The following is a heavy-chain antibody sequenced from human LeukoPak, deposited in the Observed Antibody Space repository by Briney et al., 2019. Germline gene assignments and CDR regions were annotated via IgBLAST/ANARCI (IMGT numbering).Heavy chain of an antibody. D-gene: IGHD3-10*02. CDR2: ISSSSSTI. CDR1: GFTFSSYS. V-gene: IGHV3-48*04. CDR3: AKDGVMFASLIYWYMDV. Sequence: GGSLRLSCAASGFTFSSYSMNWVRQAPGKGLEWVSYISSSSSTIYYADSVKGRFTISRDNAKNSLYLQMNSLRAEDTAVFYCAKDGVMFASLIYWYMDVWGRGTTVTVSS. J-gene: IGHJ6*03.